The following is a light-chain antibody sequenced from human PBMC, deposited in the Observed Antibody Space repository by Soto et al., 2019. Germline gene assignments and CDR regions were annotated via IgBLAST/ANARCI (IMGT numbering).Light chain of an antibody. CDR2: GAS. CDR3: QQYTNWPMYT. J-gene: IGKJ2*01. Sequence: EIVMTQSPATLSVSPGERASLSCRASHSVFSNLAWYQQKPGQAPRLLIYGASTRATGIPARFSGSGSGTEFTLTISSLQSEDFAVYYCQQYTNWPMYTSGPGTKLEI. CDR1: HSVFSN. V-gene: IGKV3-15*01.